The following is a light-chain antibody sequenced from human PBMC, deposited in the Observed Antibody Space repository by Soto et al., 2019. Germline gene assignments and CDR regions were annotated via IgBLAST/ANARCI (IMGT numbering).Light chain of an antibody. J-gene: IGLJ2*01. CDR3: SSYTSSRTML. Sequence: QSVLNQPASVSGSPGQSITLSCTGTSRDVGGHNYVSWYQQHPGKAPTLLIYEVSNRPSGVSNRFSGSTSGNTASLTISGLQAEDEAVYYCSSYTSSRTMLFGGVTKLTVL. V-gene: IGLV2-14*01. CDR2: EVS. CDR1: SRDVGGHNY.